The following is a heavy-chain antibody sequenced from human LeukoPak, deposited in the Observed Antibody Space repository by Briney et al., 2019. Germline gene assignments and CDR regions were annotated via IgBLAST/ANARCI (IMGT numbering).Heavy chain of an antibody. J-gene: IGHJ4*02. Sequence: GASATVSCRASGYTFTGYYMSWVRPATGQGLEWMGWINPDSGGTHYAQNFQGWVTMTRDTSISTAYMELSRLRSDDTAVYYCARDLGGWWGSSWYGFDYWGQGTLVTVSS. CDR3: ARDLGGWWGSSWYGFDY. CDR1: GYTFTGYY. D-gene: IGHD6-13*01. CDR2: INPDSGGT. V-gene: IGHV1-2*04.